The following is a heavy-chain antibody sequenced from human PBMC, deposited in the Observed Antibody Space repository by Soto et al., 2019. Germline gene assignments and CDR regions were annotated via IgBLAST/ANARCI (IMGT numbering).Heavy chain of an antibody. CDR1: GGSISGYY. V-gene: IGHV4-59*01. CDR2: IYYSGST. D-gene: IGHD5-18*01. Sequence: SETLCLTYTVSGGSISGYYGSWIRQPPGKGLEWIGYIYYSGSTNYNPSLKSRVTISVDTSKNQFSLKLSPVTAADTAVYYCARGYSYGYVDYWGQGTLVTVSS. CDR3: ARGYSYGYVDY. J-gene: IGHJ4*02.